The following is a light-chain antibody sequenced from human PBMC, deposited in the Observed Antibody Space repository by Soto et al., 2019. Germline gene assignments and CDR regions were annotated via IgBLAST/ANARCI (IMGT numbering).Light chain of an antibody. CDR3: QQLNIYPFT. V-gene: IGKV1-9*01. CDR2: AAS. J-gene: IGKJ4*01. CDR1: QVIARY. Sequence: DIQLTQSPSFLSASVGVRVTLTCRASQVIARYLAWYHQKPGQAPKLLIYAASTLQSGVPARFSGSGSGTEFTLPISSLQPEDFASYYCQQLNIYPFTFGGGTKVEIK.